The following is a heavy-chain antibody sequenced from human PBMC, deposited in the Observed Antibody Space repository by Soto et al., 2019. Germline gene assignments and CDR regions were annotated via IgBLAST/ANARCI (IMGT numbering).Heavy chain of an antibody. CDR2: ISAYNGNT. D-gene: IGHD4-4*01. V-gene: IGHV1-18*01. J-gene: IGHJ6*03. CDR1: GYTFTSYG. Sequence: VASVKVSCKASGYTFTSYGISWVRQAPGQGLEWMGWISAYNGNTNYAQKLQGRVTMTTDTSTSTAYMELRSLRSDDTAVYYCARNPITTFYYYYMDVWGKGSTVTVSS. CDR3: ARNPITTFYYYYMDV.